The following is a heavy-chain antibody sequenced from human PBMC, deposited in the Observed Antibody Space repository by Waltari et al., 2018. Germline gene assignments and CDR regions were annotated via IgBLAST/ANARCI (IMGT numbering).Heavy chain of an antibody. Sequence: EVQLVESGGGLVQPGGSLRLSCAASGFTFSSYSMNWVRQAPGKGLEWVSYISSSSSTIYYADSVKGRFTISRDNAKNSLYLQMNSLRAEDTAVYYCATPRGWELGWGYWGLDYWGQGTLVTVSS. D-gene: IGHD1-26*01. CDR2: ISSSSSTI. J-gene: IGHJ4*02. V-gene: IGHV3-48*04. CDR1: GFTFSSYS. CDR3: ATPRGWELGWGYWGLDY.